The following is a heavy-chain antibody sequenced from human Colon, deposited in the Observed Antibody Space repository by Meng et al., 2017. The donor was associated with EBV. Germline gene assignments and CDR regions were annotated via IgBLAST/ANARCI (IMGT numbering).Heavy chain of an antibody. CDR3: ASLYGDSSVWYLDL. Sequence: QVELQESGPGLVKPSQTLSLTCTVYVGSITSGNHYWSWIRQHPGKGLEYIGYIYYSGSTYYNPSLKSRVIISVDTSKNQFSLRLNSVTAADTAVYYCASLYGDSSVWYLDLWGRGTLVTVSS. V-gene: IGHV4-31*03. CDR1: VGSITSGNHY. J-gene: IGHJ2*01. CDR2: IYYSGST. D-gene: IGHD4-17*01.